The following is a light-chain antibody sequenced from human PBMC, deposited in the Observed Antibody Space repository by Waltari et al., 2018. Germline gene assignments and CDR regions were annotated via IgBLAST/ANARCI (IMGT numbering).Light chain of an antibody. Sequence: QSALTQPAPVSGSPGQSITISCTGTSSDVGSYNLVPWYQQHPGKAPKLMIYEVSKRPSGVSNRFSGSKSGNTASLTISGLQAEDEAGYYCCSYAGSSTLWVFGTGTKVTVL. CDR3: CSYAGSSTLWV. V-gene: IGLV2-23*02. CDR2: EVS. CDR1: SSDVGSYNL. J-gene: IGLJ1*01.